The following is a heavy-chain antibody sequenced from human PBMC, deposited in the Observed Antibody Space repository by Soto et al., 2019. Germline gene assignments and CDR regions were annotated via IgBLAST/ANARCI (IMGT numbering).Heavy chain of an antibody. CDR3: ARERGYSSSSDLGY. V-gene: IGHV1-69*01. CDR2: IIPIVGTA. Sequence: QVQLVQSGAEVKKPGSSVKVSCKASGGTFSSYAISWVRQAPGQGLEWMGGIIPIVGTANYAQKFQGRVTITADESTSADYMELRSLRCEDTDVYYCARERGYSSSSDLGYWGQGTLVTVSS. CDR1: GGTFSSYA. D-gene: IGHD6-6*01. J-gene: IGHJ4*02.